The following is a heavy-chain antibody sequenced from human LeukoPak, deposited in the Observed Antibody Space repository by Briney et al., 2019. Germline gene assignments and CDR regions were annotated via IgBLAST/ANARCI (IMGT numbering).Heavy chain of an antibody. CDR2: IYYSGSA. CDR3: ARLRMAGSSGHCFDY. Sequence: PSETLSLTCTVSGGSISSSSYYWGWIRQPPGKGLEWIGSIYYSGSAYYNPSLKSRVTISVDTSKNQFSLKLSSVIAADTAVYYCARLRMAGSSGHCFDYWGQGTLVTVSS. CDR1: GGSISSSSYY. D-gene: IGHD2-15*01. J-gene: IGHJ4*02. V-gene: IGHV4-39*01.